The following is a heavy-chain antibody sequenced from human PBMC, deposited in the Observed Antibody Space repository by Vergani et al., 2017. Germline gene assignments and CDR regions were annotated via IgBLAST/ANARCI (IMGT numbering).Heavy chain of an antibody. CDR1: GASVNSYY. J-gene: IGHJ4*02. Sequence: QLHLQESGPGLVKPSETLSLTCTVSGASVNSYYWSWIRQPPGKGLEWMGYVSFRGDTLYDPSVKGRMTISLNTSSNQFSLYLTSVTAADTAVYYCARSRIYYGARSPDYWGQGTLVTVSS. CDR3: ARSRIYYGARSPDY. CDR2: VSFRGDT. V-gene: IGHV4-59*02. D-gene: IGHD4/OR15-4a*01.